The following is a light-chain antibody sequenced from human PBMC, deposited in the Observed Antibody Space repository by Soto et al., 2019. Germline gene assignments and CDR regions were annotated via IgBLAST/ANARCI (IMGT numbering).Light chain of an antibody. CDR2: DVS. J-gene: IGLJ2*01. CDR3: SSYTSSSTLV. CDR1: SSDVGGYNY. V-gene: IGLV2-14*03. Sequence: QPVLTQPASVSGSPGQSITISCIGTSSDVGGYNYVSWYRQHPGKAPQLMICDVSDRPSGVSNRFSGSKSGNTASLTISGLQAEDEADYYCSSYTSSSTLVFGGGTKLTVL.